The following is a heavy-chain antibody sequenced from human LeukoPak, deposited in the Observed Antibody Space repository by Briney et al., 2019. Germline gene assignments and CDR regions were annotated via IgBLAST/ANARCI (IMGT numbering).Heavy chain of an antibody. J-gene: IGHJ3*02. Sequence: ASVKVSCKASGYTFTSYAMHWVRQAPGQRLEWMGWINAGNGNTKYSQEFQGRVTITRDTSASTAYMELSSLRSEDMAVYYCARVGYDFWSGYYDAFDIWGQGTMVTVSS. V-gene: IGHV1-3*03. CDR1: GYTFTSYA. D-gene: IGHD3-3*01. CDR3: ARVGYDFWSGYYDAFDI. CDR2: INAGNGNT.